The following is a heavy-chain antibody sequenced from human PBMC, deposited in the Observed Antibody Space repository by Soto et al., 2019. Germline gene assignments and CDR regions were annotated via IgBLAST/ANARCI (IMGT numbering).Heavy chain of an antibody. D-gene: IGHD1-1*01. V-gene: IGHV4-59*11. Sequence: KASETLSLTCTVSGVSITSHYWSWIRQPPGKGLEWIGYVHYTGSTSYNPSFESRVTISVDTSKNHFSLKVNSVTAADTDVYYCARRVLFWGQGTQVTVSS. CDR3: ARRVLF. CDR1: GVSITSHY. CDR2: VHYTGST. J-gene: IGHJ4*02.